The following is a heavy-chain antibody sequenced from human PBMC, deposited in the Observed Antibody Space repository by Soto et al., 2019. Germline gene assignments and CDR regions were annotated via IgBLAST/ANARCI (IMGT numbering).Heavy chain of an antibody. Sequence: EVPLVESGGGLVQPGGSLRLSCAASGFTFSSYAMHWVRQAPGKGLEYVSAISSNGGSTYYANSVKGRFTISRDNSKSTLSLQIGRLRAEDMAVYYCARGDCISTSCYAGIRDDWGQGTLVTVSS. J-gene: IGHJ4*02. D-gene: IGHD2-2*01. V-gene: IGHV3-64*01. CDR2: ISSNGGST. CDR3: ARGDCISTSCYAGIRDD. CDR1: GFTFSSYA.